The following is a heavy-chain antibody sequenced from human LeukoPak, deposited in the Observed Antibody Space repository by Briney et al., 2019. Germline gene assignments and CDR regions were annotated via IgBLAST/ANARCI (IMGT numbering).Heavy chain of an antibody. Sequence: PGGSLRLSCAASGFTFGTYSMNWVRQAPGRGLEWISSITSSSSYIYYADSVKGRFTISRDNTKNSLYLQMHSLRAEDTAVYYCARVRDSSGYPAASSYWGQGTLVTVSS. J-gene: IGHJ4*02. V-gene: IGHV3-21*01. D-gene: IGHD3-22*01. CDR3: ARVRDSSGYPAASSY. CDR1: GFTFGTYS. CDR2: ITSSSSYI.